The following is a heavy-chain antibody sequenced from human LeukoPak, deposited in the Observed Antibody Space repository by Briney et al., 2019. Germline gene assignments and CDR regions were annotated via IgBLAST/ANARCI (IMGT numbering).Heavy chain of an antibody. Sequence: ASVKVSYKGSGYTFTGYYMHWVRQAPGQGREWMGWINPNSGGTNYAQKFQGRVTMTRDTSISTAYMELSRLRSDDTAVYYCAREQPISPYFDYWGQGTLVTVSS. CDR2: INPNSGGT. CDR1: GYTFTGYY. CDR3: AREQPISPYFDY. D-gene: IGHD3-3*02. V-gene: IGHV1-2*02. J-gene: IGHJ4*02.